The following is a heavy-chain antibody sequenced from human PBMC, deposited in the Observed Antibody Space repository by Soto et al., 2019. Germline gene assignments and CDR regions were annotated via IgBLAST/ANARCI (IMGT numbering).Heavy chain of an antibody. CDR3: ARASPIWRQVDY. J-gene: IGHJ4*02. CDR2: TWYEGSLK. V-gene: IGHV3-33*01. D-gene: IGHD2-2*01. CDR1: GVTFSSFG. Sequence: QVQLVESGGGVVQPGKSLRLSCAASGVTFSSFGIHWVRQAPGKGLEWVEVTWYEGSLKYYADFAKGRFTISRDNSKNMVYLQMRSLRGEDTAVYYCARASPIWRQVDYWGQGTLVTVSS.